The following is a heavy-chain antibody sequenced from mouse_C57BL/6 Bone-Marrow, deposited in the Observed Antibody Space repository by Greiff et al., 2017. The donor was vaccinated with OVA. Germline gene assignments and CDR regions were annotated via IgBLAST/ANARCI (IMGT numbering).Heavy chain of an antibody. V-gene: IGHV3-3*01. CDR2: TFYSGIT. Sequence: EVHLVESGPSLVRPSQTLSLTCTVTGFSINSDCYWIWIRQLPGNKLQYIGYTFYSGITYYNPSLESRTYITRDTSKNQFSLKLSSVTTEDTATYYCARGETAHYAMDYWGQGTSVTVSS. J-gene: IGHJ4*01. CDR3: ARGETAHYAMDY. CDR1: GFSINSDCY. D-gene: IGHD3-2*01.